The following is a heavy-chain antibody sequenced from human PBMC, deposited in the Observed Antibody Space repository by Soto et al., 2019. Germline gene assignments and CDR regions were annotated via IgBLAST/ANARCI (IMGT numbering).Heavy chain of an antibody. V-gene: IGHV6-1*01. CDR1: GDSVSSNSAA. J-gene: IGHJ6*02. CDR2: TYYLSKWYN. CDR3: ARGLNYYDSGGPSYGMNV. Sequence: SQTLSLTCAISGDSVSSNSAAWNWIRQSPSRGLEWLGRTYYLSKWYNDFAVSVESRITINPDPSKNQFSLQLNSVTPEDTVIYYSARGLNYYDSGGPSYGMNVWDQGTTVGVSS. D-gene: IGHD3-10*01.